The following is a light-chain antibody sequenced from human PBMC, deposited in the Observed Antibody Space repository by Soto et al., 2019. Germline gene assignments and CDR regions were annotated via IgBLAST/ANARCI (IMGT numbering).Light chain of an antibody. V-gene: IGKV1-17*01. CDR1: QDIRSD. J-gene: IGKJ2*01. Sequence: DIQMTQSPPSLSASVGDRVTITCRASQDIRSDLGWYQQKPGKAPKRLIYAASRLQSGVPSRFSAGGSGTEFILTISSLQPEDFATYYCLQHKDYPYTFGQGTKVEIK. CDR2: AAS. CDR3: LQHKDYPYT.